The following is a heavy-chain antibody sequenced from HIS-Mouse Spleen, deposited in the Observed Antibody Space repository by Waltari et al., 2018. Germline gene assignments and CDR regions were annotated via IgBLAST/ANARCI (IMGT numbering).Heavy chain of an antibody. J-gene: IGHJ4*02. D-gene: IGHD3-3*01. CDR3: ARVYYDFWSGDYY. CDR1: GSTFTSYD. CDR2: MNTKSGSK. V-gene: IGHV1-8*01. Sequence: QVQLVQSGAEVKKPGASVKVSCKASGSTFTSYDINWVRQATGQGLEWMGGMNTKSGSKGYEQKFQGRVTMTRNTSISTAYMELSSLRSEDTAVYYGARVYYDFWSGDYYWGQGTLVTVSS.